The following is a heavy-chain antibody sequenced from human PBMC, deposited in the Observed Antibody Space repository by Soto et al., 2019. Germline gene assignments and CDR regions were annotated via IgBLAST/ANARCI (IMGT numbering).Heavy chain of an antibody. CDR3: AKDRDSYGSSYYFDY. V-gene: IGHV3-30*18. J-gene: IGHJ4*02. Sequence: QVQLVESGGGVVQPGRSLRLSCAASGFIFRKYGMHWVRQAPGKGLEWVAVISYDGRETYNADSVKGRFTFSRDNSKNTLYLQRNSLRAEDTAVYYCAKDRDSYGSSYYFDYWGQGTLVTVSS. CDR1: GFIFRKYG. CDR2: ISYDGRET. D-gene: IGHD5-18*01.